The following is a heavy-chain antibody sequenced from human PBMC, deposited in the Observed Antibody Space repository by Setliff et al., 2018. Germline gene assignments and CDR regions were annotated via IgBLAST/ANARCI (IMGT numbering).Heavy chain of an antibody. D-gene: IGHD3-16*01. Sequence: SETLSLTCAAYGGTFSDYYWTWIRQPPGKGLEWIGEITHTGTTGSTKYNPSLKSRVSISVDKSKNQFSLKLTSVTAADTAVYYCARGGGGYHSDFWG. J-gene: IGHJ4*01. CDR3: ARGGGGYHSDF. V-gene: IGHV4-34*01. CDR1: GGTFSDYY. CDR2: ITHTGTTGST.